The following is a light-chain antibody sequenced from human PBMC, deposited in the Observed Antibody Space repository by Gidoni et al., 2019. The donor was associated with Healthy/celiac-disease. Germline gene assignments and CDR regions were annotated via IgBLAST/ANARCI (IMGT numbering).Light chain of an antibody. Sequence: DIQMTQSPSSLSASVGDRVTITCRASQGISNYLAWYQQKPGKVPKLLIYAASTLQTGVPSRFSGSGSGTEFTLTISSLLPEDVATYYCQKYNSAPPWTFGQGTKVEIK. CDR1: QGISNY. CDR3: QKYNSAPPWT. CDR2: AAS. V-gene: IGKV1-27*01. J-gene: IGKJ1*01.